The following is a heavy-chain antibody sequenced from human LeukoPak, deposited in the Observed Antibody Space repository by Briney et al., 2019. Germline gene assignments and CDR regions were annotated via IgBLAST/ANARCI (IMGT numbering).Heavy chain of an antibody. J-gene: IGHJ4*02. CDR1: GFTFSSYA. CDR2: ISGSGGST. Sequence: GGSLRLSCAASGFTFSSYAMHWVRQAPGKGLEYVSAISGSGGSTYHANSVKGRFTISRDNPRNTLYLQMGSLRTEDMAVYYCARSYGAGSYLDYWGQGTLVTVSS. CDR3: ARSYGAGSYLDY. V-gene: IGHV3-64*01. D-gene: IGHD3-10*01.